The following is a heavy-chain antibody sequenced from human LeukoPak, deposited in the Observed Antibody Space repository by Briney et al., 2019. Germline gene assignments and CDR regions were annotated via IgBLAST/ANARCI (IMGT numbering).Heavy chain of an antibody. V-gene: IGHV3-66*01. CDR1: GFTVSSNY. CDR2: IYSGGST. CDR3: ATSGGIAASHPPYYYYGMDV. Sequence: PGGSLRLSCAASGFTVSSNYMSWVRQAPGKGLEWVSVIYSGGSTYYADSVKGRFTISRDNSKDTLYLQMNSLRAEDTAVYYCATSGGIAASHPPYYYYGMDVWGQGTTVTVSS. J-gene: IGHJ6*02. D-gene: IGHD6-13*01.